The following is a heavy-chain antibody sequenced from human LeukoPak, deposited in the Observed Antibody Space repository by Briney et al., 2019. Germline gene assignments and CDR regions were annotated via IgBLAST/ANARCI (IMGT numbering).Heavy chain of an antibody. J-gene: IGHJ4*02. CDR2: TGSTGVST. CDR1: GFTFSSYA. V-gene: IGHV3-23*01. D-gene: IGHD4-23*01. Sequence: GGSLRLSCAASGFTFSSYAMNWVRQAPGKGLEWVSATGSTGVSTFYADSVKGRFTISRDNSKNTLYLQMNSLRAEDTAAYYCAKGGSGNSPFDYWGQGTLVTVSS. CDR3: AKGGSGNSPFDY.